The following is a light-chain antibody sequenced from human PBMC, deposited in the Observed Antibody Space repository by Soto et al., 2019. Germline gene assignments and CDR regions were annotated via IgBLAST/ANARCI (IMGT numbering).Light chain of an antibody. Sequence: AIQMTQSPSSLSASVGDRVTITCRASQGIRNDLGWYQQKPGKAPKLLIYSASSLQGGVPSRFSGSGSGTDFTLTISSLQPEDFATYYCLQDYNYPFTFGPVTKVDIK. CDR2: SAS. CDR3: LQDYNYPFT. V-gene: IGKV1-6*01. J-gene: IGKJ3*01. CDR1: QGIRND.